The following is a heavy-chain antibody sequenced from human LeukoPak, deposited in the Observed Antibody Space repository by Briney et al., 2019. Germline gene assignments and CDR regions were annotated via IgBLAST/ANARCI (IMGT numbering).Heavy chain of an antibody. J-gene: IGHJ6*03. D-gene: IGHD6-19*01. Sequence: GGSVRLSCAASGFSVSSNSMSWVRQAPGKGLECVSIIYSRDVTSYADSVKDRFTISRDSDKNTLFLHMDSLRSDDTAVYYCARVLAAIALRDYHYVDVWGKGTTVTVSS. CDR3: ARVLAAIALRDYHYVDV. V-gene: IGHV3-53*01. CDR1: GFSVSSNS. CDR2: IYSRDVT.